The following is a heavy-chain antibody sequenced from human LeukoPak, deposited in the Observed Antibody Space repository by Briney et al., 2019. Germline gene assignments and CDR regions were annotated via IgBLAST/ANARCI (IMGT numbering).Heavy chain of an antibody. D-gene: IGHD6-13*01. CDR2: INHSGST. Sequence: PSETLSLTCAVYGGSFSGYYWSWMRQPPGKGLEWIGEINHSGSTNYNPSLKSRVTISVDTSKNQFSLKLSSVTAADTAVYYCARVRGSARFSSWAFDYWGQGTLVTVSS. J-gene: IGHJ4*02. V-gene: IGHV4-34*01. CDR3: ARVRGSARFSSWAFDY. CDR1: GGSFSGYY.